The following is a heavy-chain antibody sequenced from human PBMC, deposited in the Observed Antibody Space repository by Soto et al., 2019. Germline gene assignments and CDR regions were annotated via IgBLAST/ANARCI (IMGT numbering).Heavy chain of an antibody. J-gene: IGHJ6*02. V-gene: IGHV3-48*03. Sequence: GGSLRLSCAASGFTFSSYEMNWVRQAPGKGPEWVSYISSSGSTIYYADSVKGRFTISRDNAKNSLYLQMNSLRAEDTAVYYCARSAMYYDFWSGYSPLDVWGQGTTVTVSS. CDR1: GFTFSSYE. CDR2: ISSSGSTI. D-gene: IGHD3-3*01. CDR3: ARSAMYYDFWSGYSPLDV.